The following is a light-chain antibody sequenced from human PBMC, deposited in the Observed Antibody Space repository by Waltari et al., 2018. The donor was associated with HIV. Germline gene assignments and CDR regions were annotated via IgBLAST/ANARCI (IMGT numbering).Light chain of an antibody. CDR1: SSNIRTNY. J-gene: IGLJ2*01. V-gene: IGLV1-47*01. CDR2: RNN. Sequence: QSVLTQPPSASGTPGQSVTISCSGTSSNIRTNYVYWYQQFPGTAPKLLIYRNNKRPSGVPDRFSGSKSGTSASLDISGLRSDDEAEYYCAAWDDTLTVVFGGGTKLTVL. CDR3: AAWDDTLTVV.